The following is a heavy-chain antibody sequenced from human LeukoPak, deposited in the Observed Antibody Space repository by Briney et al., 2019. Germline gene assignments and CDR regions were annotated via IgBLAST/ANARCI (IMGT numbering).Heavy chain of an antibody. D-gene: IGHD2/OR15-2a*01. CDR2: IYPGDSDI. Sequence: GEALKTSLKGSGYPFTTYWIGLVRPISGEGLEWVGIIYPGDSDIRYSPSFQAQVTISADKSISTAYLQWSSLKASDTAMYYCARVMTTLTGFDYWGQGTLVAVSS. CDR3: ARVMTTLTGFDY. CDR1: GYPFTTYW. J-gene: IGHJ4*02. V-gene: IGHV5-51*01.